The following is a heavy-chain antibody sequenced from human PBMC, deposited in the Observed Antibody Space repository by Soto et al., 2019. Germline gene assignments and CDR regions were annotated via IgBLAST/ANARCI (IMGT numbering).Heavy chain of an antibody. CDR2: ISGSGGST. J-gene: IGHJ4*02. V-gene: IGHV3-23*01. D-gene: IGHD2-8*01. Sequence: PGGSLRLSCAASGFTFSAYAMSWVRQAPGKGLEWVSAISGSGGSTYYADSVKGRFTISRDNSKNTLYLQMNSLRAEDTAVYYCAKDQLPGYCTNGVCYPFDYWGQGTLVTVSS. CDR3: AKDQLPGYCTNGVCYPFDY. CDR1: GFTFSAYA.